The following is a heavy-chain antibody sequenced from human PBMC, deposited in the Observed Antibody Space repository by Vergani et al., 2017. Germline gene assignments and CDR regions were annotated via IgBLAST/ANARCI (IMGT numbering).Heavy chain of an antibody. J-gene: IGHJ4*02. V-gene: IGHV4-39*07. CDR2: IYYSGST. Sequence: QLQLQESGPGLVKPSETLSLTCTVSGGSISSSSYYWGWIRQPPGKGLEWIGSIYYSGSTNYNPSLKRRVTISGDTSQNQFSLKLSSVTAADTAVYYCARESSSGCFDYWGQGTLVTVSS. CDR3: ARESSSGCFDY. D-gene: IGHD6-19*01. CDR1: GGSISSSSYY.